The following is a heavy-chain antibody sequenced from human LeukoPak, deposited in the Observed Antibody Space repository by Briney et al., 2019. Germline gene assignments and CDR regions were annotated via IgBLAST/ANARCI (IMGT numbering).Heavy chain of an antibody. Sequence: ASVKVSCKASDYTFTNYGISWVRQAPGQGLEWMGYISAYNGNTNYAQKLQGRVTMTTDTSTSTAYMELRSLRSDDTAVYYCARAIRAQLDFDYWGQGTLVTVSS. CDR3: ARAIRAQLDFDY. CDR1: DYTFTNYG. V-gene: IGHV1-18*01. J-gene: IGHJ4*02. CDR2: ISAYNGNT. D-gene: IGHD1-1*01.